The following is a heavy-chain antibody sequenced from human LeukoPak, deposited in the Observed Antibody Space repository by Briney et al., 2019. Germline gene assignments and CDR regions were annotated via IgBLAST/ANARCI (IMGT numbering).Heavy chain of an antibody. Sequence: SVKVSCKASGGTFSSYAISWVRQAPGQGLEWMGGIIPIFGTANYAQKFQGRVTITADESTSTAYMELSSLRSEDTAVYYCARDRWGLSYPEDAFDIWGQGTMVTVSS. CDR2: IIPIFGTA. CDR1: GGTFSSYA. J-gene: IGHJ3*02. V-gene: IGHV1-69*01. CDR3: ARDRWGLSYPEDAFDI. D-gene: IGHD7-27*01.